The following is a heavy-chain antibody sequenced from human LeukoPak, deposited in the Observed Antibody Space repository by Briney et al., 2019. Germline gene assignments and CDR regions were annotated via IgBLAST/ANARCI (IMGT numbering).Heavy chain of an antibody. CDR1: GFTFSSYA. CDR3: AKIRGPWELWDYFDY. D-gene: IGHD1-26*01. J-gene: IGHJ4*02. Sequence: GSLRLSCAASGFTFSSYAMSWVRQAPGKGLEWVSAISGSGGSTYYADSVKGRFTISRDNSKNTLYLQMNSLRAEDTAVYYCAKIRGPWELWDYFDYWGQGTLVTVSS. CDR2: ISGSGGST. V-gene: IGHV3-23*01.